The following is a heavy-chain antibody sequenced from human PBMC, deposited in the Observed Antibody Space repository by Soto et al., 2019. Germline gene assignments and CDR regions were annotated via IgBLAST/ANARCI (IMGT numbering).Heavy chain of an antibody. V-gene: IGHV1-69*12. CDR1: GGTFSSYA. Sequence: QVQLVQSGAEVKKPGSSVKVSCKASGGTFSSYAISWVRQAPGQGLEWMGGIIRIFGTADYAQKFQGRVTITADDSTRTAYMEVRSLRSEDTAVEYCATPPAGCYYYGMDVWGQVTTVTVSS. CDR2: IIRIFGTA. D-gene: IGHD6-19*01. J-gene: IGHJ6*02. CDR3: ATPPAGCYYYGMDV.